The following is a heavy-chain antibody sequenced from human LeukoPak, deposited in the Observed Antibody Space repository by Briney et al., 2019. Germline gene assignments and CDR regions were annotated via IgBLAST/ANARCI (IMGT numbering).Heavy chain of an antibody. D-gene: IGHD1-26*01. J-gene: IGHJ6*04. Sequence: PSETLSLTCTVSGGSISSGSYYWSWIRQPAGKGLEWIGRIYTSGSTNYNPSLKSRVTISVDTSKNQFSLKLSSVTAADTVVYYCARGPSGSYGMDVWGKGTTVTISS. V-gene: IGHV4-61*02. CDR3: ARGPSGSYGMDV. CDR1: GGSISSGSYY. CDR2: IYTSGST.